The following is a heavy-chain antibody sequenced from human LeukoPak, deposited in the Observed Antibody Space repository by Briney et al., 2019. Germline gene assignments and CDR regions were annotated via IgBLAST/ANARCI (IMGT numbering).Heavy chain of an antibody. D-gene: IGHD4-23*01. J-gene: IGHJ4*02. Sequence: SGTLSLTCAVSGDSISSSTWWNWVRQPPGKGLEWIGEIYSTGENNKNPSLKSRVTISVDTSKNQSSLKLSSVTAADTAVYYCAGSTVVTPYSPYWGQGTLVTVSS. CDR1: GDSISSSTW. CDR3: AGSTVVTPYSPY. CDR2: IYSTGEN. V-gene: IGHV4-4*02.